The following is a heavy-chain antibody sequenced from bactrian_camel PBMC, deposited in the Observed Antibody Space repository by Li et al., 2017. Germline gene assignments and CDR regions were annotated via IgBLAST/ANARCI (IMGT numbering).Heavy chain of an antibody. Sequence: HVQLVESGGGLVQPGGSLSLSCAASGFTVSNNWMHWVRQAPGKGLEWVSTIYTSDGRTNSADSVKGRFTISRDNTKNMLYLEMNSLKSEDTALYYCAKGRGGDTVDFAYWGQGTQVTVS. J-gene: IGHJ6*01. CDR3: AKGRGGDTVDFAY. V-gene: IGHV3S1*01. CDR1: GFTVSNNW. CDR2: IYTSDGRT. D-gene: IGHD5*01.